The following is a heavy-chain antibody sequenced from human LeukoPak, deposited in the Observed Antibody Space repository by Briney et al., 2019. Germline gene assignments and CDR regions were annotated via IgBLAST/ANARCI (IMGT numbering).Heavy chain of an antibody. CDR3: ARDGYYYGSGSYYQFDP. Sequence: SQTLSLTCTVSGASISSYYWSWIRQPAGKGLEWIGRIYTSGSTNYNPSLKSRVTVSVDTSKNQFSLKLSSVTAADTAVYYCARDGYYYGSGSYYQFDPWGQGTLVTVSS. CDR1: GASISSYY. CDR2: IYTSGST. D-gene: IGHD3-10*01. V-gene: IGHV4-4*07. J-gene: IGHJ5*02.